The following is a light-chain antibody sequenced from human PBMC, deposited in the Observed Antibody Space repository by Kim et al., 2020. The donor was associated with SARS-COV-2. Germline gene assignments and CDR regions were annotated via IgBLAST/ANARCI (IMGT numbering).Light chain of an antibody. Sequence: IQMTQSPSSVSASVGDTVTITCRASQTFSNWLVWYQQKPGKAPKLLIYAASTLHRGVPSRFSGGESGTDFTLTISNLQPEDFASYYCQQTNNCPLSFGGGTKVDIK. CDR2: AAS. V-gene: IGKV1D-12*01. CDR1: QTFSNW. CDR3: QQTNNCPLS. J-gene: IGKJ4*01.